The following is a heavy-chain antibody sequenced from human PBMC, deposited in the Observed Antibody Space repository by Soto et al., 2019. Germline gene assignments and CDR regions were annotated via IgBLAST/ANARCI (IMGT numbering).Heavy chain of an antibody. D-gene: IGHD6-25*01. CDR2: TKQDESEK. V-gene: IGHV3-7*01. J-gene: IGHJ5*02. CDR3: VREGDSGFFS. Sequence: EVQLVESGGGLVQPGGSLGLSCATSGFTFGDYWMSWVRQAPGKRLEWVANTKQDESEKYYVGSVKGRFTISRDNAKNSLYLQMNSLRAEDTAVYFCVREGDSGFFSWGQGTLVTVSS. CDR1: GFTFGDYW.